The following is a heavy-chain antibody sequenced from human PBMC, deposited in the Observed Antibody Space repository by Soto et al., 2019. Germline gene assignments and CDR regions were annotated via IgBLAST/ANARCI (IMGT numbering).Heavy chain of an antibody. D-gene: IGHD2-2*01. J-gene: IGHJ6*03. V-gene: IGHV3-23*01. CDR1: GFTFSNYA. CDR3: ALRYCSRTTCPPLNSYFYMDV. Sequence: QLLESGGGLEQPGGSLRLSCAASGFTFSNYAMTWVRQAPGKGLEWVSGISGSGGTTFYAGSVKGRFAISRDNSKNTLYLQMSSLRAEDTAAYYCALRYCSRTTCPPLNSYFYMDVWGKGTTVTVSS. CDR2: ISGSGGTT.